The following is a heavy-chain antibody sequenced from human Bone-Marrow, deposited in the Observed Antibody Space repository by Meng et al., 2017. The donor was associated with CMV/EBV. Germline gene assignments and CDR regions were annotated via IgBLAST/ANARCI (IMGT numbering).Heavy chain of an antibody. J-gene: IGHJ4*02. V-gene: IGHV1-2*02. CDR1: GYTFTANY. Sequence: ASVKVSCKASGYTFTANYMHWVRQAPGQGLEWMGWINPNSGGTNYAQKFQGRVTMTRDTSISTAYMELSRLRSDDTAVYYCACSPSHHIPFDYWGQGTLVTVSS. D-gene: IGHD3-10*02. CDR2: INPNSGGT. CDR3: ACSPSHHIPFDY.